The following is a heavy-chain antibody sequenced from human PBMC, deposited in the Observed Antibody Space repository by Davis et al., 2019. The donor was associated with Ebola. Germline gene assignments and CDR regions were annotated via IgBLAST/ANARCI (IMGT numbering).Heavy chain of an antibody. CDR3: AKGSGSGSYPGRTVDH. V-gene: IGHV3-23*01. CDR2: ITGDGTNT. J-gene: IGHJ4*02. Sequence: GGSLRLSCAASGFTFSSYAMSWVRQAPGRGLEWVSIITGDGTNTMDADSVKGRFTISRDNSRNTLYLQMNSLRVDDMAVYYCAKGSGSGSYPGRTVDHWGQGTLVTVSS. D-gene: IGHD3-10*01. CDR1: GFTFSSYA.